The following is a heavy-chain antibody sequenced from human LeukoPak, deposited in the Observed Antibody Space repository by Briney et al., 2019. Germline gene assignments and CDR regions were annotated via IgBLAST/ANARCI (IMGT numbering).Heavy chain of an antibody. CDR2: VSYSGST. Sequence: SEALSLTCTVSGGSIRSSSSYWAWIRQPPGRGLEWIGSVSYSGSTYYNSSLQSRVTISLDTSKNQFSLKLSSVTAADTAVYYCARGSLRRWYETNYYMDVWGKGTTVTVSS. D-gene: IGHD6-13*01. CDR1: GGSIRSSSSY. CDR3: ARGSLRRWYETNYYMDV. V-gene: IGHV4-39*01. J-gene: IGHJ6*03.